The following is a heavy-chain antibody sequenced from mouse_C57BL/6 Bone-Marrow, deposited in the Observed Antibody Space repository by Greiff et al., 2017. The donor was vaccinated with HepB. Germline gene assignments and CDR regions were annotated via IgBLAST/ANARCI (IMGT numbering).Heavy chain of an antibody. CDR1: GYTFTDYY. CDR2: INPYNGGT. CDR3: ARGGNYGNYGFAY. J-gene: IGHJ3*01. V-gene: IGHV1-19*01. Sequence: VQLKESGPVLVKPGASVKMSCKASGYTFTDYYMNWVKQSHGKSLEWIGVINPYNGGTSYNQKFKGKATLTVDKSSSTAYMELNSLTSEDSAVYYCARGGNYGNYGFAYWGQGTLVTVSA. D-gene: IGHD2-1*01.